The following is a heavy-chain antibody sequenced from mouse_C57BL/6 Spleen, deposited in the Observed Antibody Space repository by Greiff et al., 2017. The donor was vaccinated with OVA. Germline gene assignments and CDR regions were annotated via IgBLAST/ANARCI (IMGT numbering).Heavy chain of an antibody. D-gene: IGHD1-1*01. Sequence: VQLQQPGAELVMPGASVKLSCKASGYTFTSYWMHWVKQRPGQGLEWIGEIDPSDSYTNYNQKFKGKSTLTVDKSSSTAYMQLSSLTSEDSAVYYCALPYYSAFAYCGQGTLFTVS. CDR2: IDPSDSYT. CDR3: ALPYYSAFAY. V-gene: IGHV1-69*01. J-gene: IGHJ3*01. CDR1: GYTFTSYW.